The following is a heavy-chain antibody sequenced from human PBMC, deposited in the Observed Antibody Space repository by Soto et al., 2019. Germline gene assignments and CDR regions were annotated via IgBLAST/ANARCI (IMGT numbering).Heavy chain of an antibody. CDR3: AREGAHYTPLDH. CDR1: GYTFTDYG. D-gene: IGHD2-15*01. Sequence: ASVKVSCKASGYTFTDYGIHWVRQAPGQGLEWMGWINVGNGNTGYSRKFQGRVTNARDMSASTAYIEVTSLTSEDTAIYYCAREGAHYTPLDHWGQGTLVTVS. V-gene: IGHV1-3*01. J-gene: IGHJ4*02. CDR2: INVGNGNT.